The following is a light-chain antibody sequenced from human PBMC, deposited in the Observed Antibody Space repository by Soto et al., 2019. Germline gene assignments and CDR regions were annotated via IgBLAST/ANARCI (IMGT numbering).Light chain of an antibody. CDR2: SNN. V-gene: IGLV1-44*01. Sequence: QSVLTQPPSASGTPGQRVTISCSGSSSNIGSNKVNWYQQLPGTAPKLPIYSNNQRPSGVPDRFSGSKSGTSASLAISGLQSEDEAEYYCAAWDDSLNGVVFGGGTKVTVL. CDR3: AAWDDSLNGVV. CDR1: SSNIGSNK. J-gene: IGLJ2*01.